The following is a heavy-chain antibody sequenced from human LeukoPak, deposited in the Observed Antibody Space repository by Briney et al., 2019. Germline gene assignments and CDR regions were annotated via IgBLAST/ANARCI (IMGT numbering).Heavy chain of an antibody. CDR1: GYTFTSYD. V-gene: IGHV1-8*01. CDR3: ARVGVPAANYYYYYYMDV. D-gene: IGHD2-2*01. J-gene: IGHJ6*03. Sequence: GASVKVSCKASGYTFTSYDINWVRQATGQGLEWMGWMNPNSGNTGYAQKFQGRVTMTRNTSISTAYMELSSLRSEDTDVYYCARVGVPAANYYYYYYMDVWGKGTTVTVSS. CDR2: MNPNSGNT.